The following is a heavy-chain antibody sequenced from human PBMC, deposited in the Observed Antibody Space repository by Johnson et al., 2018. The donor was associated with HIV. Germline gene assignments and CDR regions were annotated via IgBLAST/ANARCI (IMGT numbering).Heavy chain of an antibody. CDR3: TTEKHAPRAFDI. V-gene: IGHV3-15*01. Sequence: VQLVESGGGLVKPGGSLRLSCAASGFTFSNAWMSWVRQAPGKGLEWVGRIKSKTDGETTDYAAPVKGRFTISRDDSKNTLYLQMNSLKTEDTAVYYCTTEKHAPRAFDIWGQGTMVTVSS. CDR1: GFTFSNAW. CDR2: IKSKTDGETT. J-gene: IGHJ3*02. D-gene: IGHD2-2*01.